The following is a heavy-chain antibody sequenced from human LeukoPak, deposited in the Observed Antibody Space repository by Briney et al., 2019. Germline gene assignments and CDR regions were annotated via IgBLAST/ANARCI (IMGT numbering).Heavy chain of an antibody. CDR2: FDPEDGET. CDR3: STWRGGAFDI. D-gene: IGHD3-16*01. V-gene: IGHV1-24*01. CDR1: GYTLTKLY. Sequence: ASVKVSCKVSGYTLTKLYTHWVRLAPGNGLEWMGGFDPEDGETIYAQKFQGRVTLTEDTSTDTAYMELSSLRSEDTAVYYCSTWRGGAFDIWGQGTMVTVSS. J-gene: IGHJ3*02.